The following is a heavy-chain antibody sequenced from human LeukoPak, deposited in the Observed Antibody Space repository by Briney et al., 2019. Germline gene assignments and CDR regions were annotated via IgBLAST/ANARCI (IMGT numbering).Heavy chain of an antibody. J-gene: IGHJ5*02. Sequence: SETLSLTCTVSGYSISSGYYWSWIRQPDGEGLEWIGRIYTSGSTNYNPSLKSRVSMSVDTSTNQFSLKLSSVTAADTAVYYCARDSLVHPNRWFDPWGQGTLVIVSS. CDR3: ARDSLVHPNRWFDP. D-gene: IGHD6-13*01. CDR1: GYSISSGYY. V-gene: IGHV4-4*07. CDR2: IYTSGST.